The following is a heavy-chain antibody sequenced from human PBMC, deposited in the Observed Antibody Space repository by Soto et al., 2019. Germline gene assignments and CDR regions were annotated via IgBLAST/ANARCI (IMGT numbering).Heavy chain of an antibody. D-gene: IGHD2-2*03. CDR2: ISYDGSNK. J-gene: IGHJ4*02. CDR3: ASVDTVDY. Sequence: QVQLVESGGGVVQPGRSLRLSCAASGLTFSSYAMHWVRQAPGKGLEWVAVISYDGSNKYYADSVKGRFTISRDNSKNTLYLQMNSLRAEDTAVDYCASVDTVDYWGQGTLVTVSS. V-gene: IGHV3-30-3*01. CDR1: GLTFSSYA.